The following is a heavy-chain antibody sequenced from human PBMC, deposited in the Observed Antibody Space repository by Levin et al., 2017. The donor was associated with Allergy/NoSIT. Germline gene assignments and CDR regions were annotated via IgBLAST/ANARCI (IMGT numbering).Heavy chain of an antibody. CDR2: ISGSDDST. V-gene: IGHV3-23*01. D-gene: IGHD1-20*01. CDR3: AKAYRYNWNDEFGS. Sequence: GGSLRLSCAASGFTFNSYGMGWVRQAPGKGLEWVSTISGSDDSTFYADSVKGRFTISRDNSKNTLYLQMNSLSAEDTAVYYCAKAYRYNWNDEFGSWGQGTLVTVSS. J-gene: IGHJ4*02. CDR1: GFTFNSYG.